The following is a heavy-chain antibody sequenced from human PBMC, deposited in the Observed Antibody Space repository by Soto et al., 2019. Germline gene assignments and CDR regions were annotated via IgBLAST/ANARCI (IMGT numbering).Heavy chain of an antibody. Sequence: GASVKPSSTTSGYTFTDYDINCVRQATGQGLEWMGWVSPEFGNAGCAQKFEGRVTMTRDTSISTAYMELSSLTSEDTAVYYCSRLSRNRATRQGFDPWGQGTLVTVSS. V-gene: IGHV1-8*01. CDR1: GYTFTDYD. CDR2: VSPEFGNA. J-gene: IGHJ5*02. CDR3: SRLSRNRATRQGFDP.